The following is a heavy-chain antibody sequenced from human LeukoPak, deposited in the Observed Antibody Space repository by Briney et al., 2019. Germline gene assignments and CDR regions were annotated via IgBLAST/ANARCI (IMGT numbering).Heavy chain of an antibody. V-gene: IGHV1-46*01. CDR2: INPSGGST. J-gene: IGHJ5*02. CDR3: ARSQVTAFYTKNWFDP. CDR1: GYTFTSHY. D-gene: IGHD2/OR15-2a*01. Sequence: ASVKVSCKTSGYTFTSHYMHWVRQAPGQGLEWMGIINPSGGSTSYAQKFQGRVTMTRDTSTSTVYMELSSLRSEDTAVYYCARSQVTAFYTKNWFDPWGQGTLVTVSS.